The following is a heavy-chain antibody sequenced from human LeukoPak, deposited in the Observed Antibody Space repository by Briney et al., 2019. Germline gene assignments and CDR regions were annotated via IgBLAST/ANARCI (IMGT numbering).Heavy chain of an antibody. D-gene: IGHD2-15*01. J-gene: IGHJ4*02. CDR3: ARAPGRGCSGGSCRHYFDY. Sequence: SQTLSLTCAVSGGSISSGGYSWSWIRQPPGKGLEWIGYIYHSGSTYYNPSLKSRVTISVDRSKNQFSLKLSSVTAADTAVYYCARAPGRGCSGGSCRHYFDYWGQGTLVTVSS. CDR1: GGSISSGGYS. CDR2: IYHSGST. V-gene: IGHV4-30-2*01.